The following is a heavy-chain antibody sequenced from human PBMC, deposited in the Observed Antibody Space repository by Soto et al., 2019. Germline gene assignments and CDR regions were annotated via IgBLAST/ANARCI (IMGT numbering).Heavy chain of an antibody. CDR1: GYTFTGYY. CDR2: INPNSGVT. Sequence: ASVKFSCKASGYTFTGYYMDWVRQAPGQGLECMGWINPNSGVTKYAQKFQGRVTMTSXTXXSXXXMXLRXLTSDDTAVYYCARGGAWWDILYGALEVWG. J-gene: IGHJ3*01. CDR3: ARGGAWWDILYGALEV. V-gene: IGHV1-2*02. D-gene: IGHD3-10*01.